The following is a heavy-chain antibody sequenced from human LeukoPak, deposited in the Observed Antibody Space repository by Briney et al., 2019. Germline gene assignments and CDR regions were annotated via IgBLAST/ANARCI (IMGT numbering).Heavy chain of an antibody. CDR2: ISSSGNTI. J-gene: IGHJ3*01. V-gene: IGHV3-11*01. CDR1: GYTFSDYS. CDR3: VRGSQYIRDAFDF. Sequence: AGGSLRLSCAASGYTFSDYSMIWIRQAPGKGLEWVSYISSSGNTIYYGDSVKGRVTISRDNAKNSVSLQMNSLRAEDTAMYYCVRGSQYIRDAFDFWGQGTMVTVSS. D-gene: IGHD2/OR15-2a*01.